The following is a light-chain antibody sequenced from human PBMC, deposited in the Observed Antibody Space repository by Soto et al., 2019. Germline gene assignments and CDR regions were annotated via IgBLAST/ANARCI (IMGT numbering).Light chain of an antibody. CDR3: CSYASRDTYV. CDR2: EAN. J-gene: IGLJ1*01. Sequence: QLVLTQPASVSGSPGQSITISCTGTSSDVGSYNLVSWYQQHPGKAPKLIIYEANKRPSGISNRFSGSESGNTASLTISGLQAEDEADYYCCSYASRDTYVFGTGTKLTVL. CDR1: SSDVGSYNL. V-gene: IGLV2-23*01.